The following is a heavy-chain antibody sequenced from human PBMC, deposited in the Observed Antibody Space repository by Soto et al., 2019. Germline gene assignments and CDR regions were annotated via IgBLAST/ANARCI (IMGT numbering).Heavy chain of an antibody. CDR1: GGTFSSYA. D-gene: IGHD1-1*01. CDR2: IIPIFGTA. V-gene: IGHV1-69*01. Sequence: QVQLVQSGAEVKKPGSSVKVSCKASGGTFSSYAISWVRQAPGQGLEWMGGIIPIFGTANYAQKFQGRVKITADESTSTSYMELSSLRSEDTAVYYCARGTQDGTAREEFDYWGQGTMVTVSS. J-gene: IGHJ4*02. CDR3: ARGTQDGTAREEFDY.